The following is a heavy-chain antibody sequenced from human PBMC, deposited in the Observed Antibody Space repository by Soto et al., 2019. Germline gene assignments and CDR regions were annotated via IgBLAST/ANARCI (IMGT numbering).Heavy chain of an antibody. Sequence: SATLCIICALYVGYISIGGYCRSWIPEPPGNGVEWIGYIYHSGSTYYNPSLKSRVTISVDRSKNQFSLKLSSVTAAETAVYYCARWDYYDSSGYPPRAMATNWFDPWGQGTMVTGSS. CDR1: VGYISIGGYC. D-gene: IGHD3-22*01. J-gene: IGHJ5*02. CDR3: ARWDYYDSSGYPPRAMATNWFDP. V-gene: IGHV4-30-2*01. CDR2: IYHSGST.